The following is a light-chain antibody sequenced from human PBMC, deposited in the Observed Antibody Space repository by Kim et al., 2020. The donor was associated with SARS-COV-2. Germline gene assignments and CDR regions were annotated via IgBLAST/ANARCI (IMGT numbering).Light chain of an antibody. CDR1: QSISSY. CDR2: DAS. V-gene: IGKV3-11*01. J-gene: IGKJ4*01. CDR3: QQRNSWPLT. Sequence: LSPGERATLSCRASQSISSYLAWYQQKSGQAPRLVINDASNRATGIPARFSGSGSGTDFTLTISSLEAEDFAVYYCQQRNSWPLTFGGGTKVDIK.